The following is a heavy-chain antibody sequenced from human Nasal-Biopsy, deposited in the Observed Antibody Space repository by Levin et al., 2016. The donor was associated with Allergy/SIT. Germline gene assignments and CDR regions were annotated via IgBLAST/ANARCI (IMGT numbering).Heavy chain of an antibody. CDR3: ARDVLEQSMVFDY. J-gene: IGHJ4*02. CDR1: GYTFTNYY. V-gene: IGHV1-46*01. CDR2: ISPSGGGT. Sequence: ASVKVSCKASGYTFTNYYMHWVRQAPGQGLEWMGVISPSGGGTLYAQKFQGRVTMTRDTSTSTVYMELSSLRSEDTAVYYCARDVLEQSMVFDYWGQGTLVTVSS. D-gene: IGHD1/OR15-1a*01.